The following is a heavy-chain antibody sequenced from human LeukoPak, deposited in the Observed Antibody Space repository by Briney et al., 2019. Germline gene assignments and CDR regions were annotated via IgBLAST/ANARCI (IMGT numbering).Heavy chain of an antibody. Sequence: SGPTLVKPTQTLTLTCTFSGFSLSTGGVGVGWIRQPPGKALEWLALIYWDDDKRYSPSLKSRLTIAKDTSKNQMVLTMTNMDPVDTATYYCAHGDCSGGSCYFAFDIWGQGTMVTVSS. CDR1: GFSLSTGGVG. CDR2: IYWDDDK. V-gene: IGHV2-5*02. D-gene: IGHD2-15*01. CDR3: AHGDCSGGSCYFAFDI. J-gene: IGHJ3*02.